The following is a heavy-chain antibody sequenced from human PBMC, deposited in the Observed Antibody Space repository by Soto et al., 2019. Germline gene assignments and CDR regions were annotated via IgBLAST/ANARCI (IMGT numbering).Heavy chain of an antibody. CDR2: ISGSGGST. Sequence: GGSLRLSCAASGFTFSSYAMSWVRQAPGKGLEWVSAISGSGGSTYYADSVKGRLTISRDNSKNTLYLQMNSLRAEDTAVYYCAKAGLKWFGHDAFDIWGQGTMVTVSS. V-gene: IGHV3-23*01. CDR3: AKAGLKWFGHDAFDI. CDR1: GFTFSSYA. D-gene: IGHD3-10*01. J-gene: IGHJ3*02.